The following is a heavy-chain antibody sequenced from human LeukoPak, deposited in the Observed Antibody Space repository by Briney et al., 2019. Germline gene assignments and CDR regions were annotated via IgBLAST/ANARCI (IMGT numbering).Heavy chain of an antibody. CDR1: GYTFTGYY. J-gene: IGHJ4*02. CDR2: INPNSGGT. D-gene: IGHD3-22*01. V-gene: IGHV1-2*02. CDR3: ARSSNYYDRTLGY. Sequence: GASVKVSCKASGYTFTGYYMHWVRQAPGQGLEWMGWINPNSGGTNYAQKFQGRVTMTRDTSISTAYMELSSLRSEDTAVYYCARSSNYYDRTLGYWGQGTLVTVSS.